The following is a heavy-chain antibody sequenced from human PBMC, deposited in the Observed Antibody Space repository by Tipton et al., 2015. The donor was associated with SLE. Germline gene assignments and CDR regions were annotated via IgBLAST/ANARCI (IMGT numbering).Heavy chain of an antibody. CDR2: INHSGST. CDR3: ARDSRGIDAFDI. CDR1: GGSFSGYY. V-gene: IGHV4-34*01. Sequence: LRLSCAVYGGSFSGYYWIWIRQPPGKGLEWIGEINHSGSTNYNPSLKSRVTISVDTSKNQFSLKLSSVTAADTAVYYCARDSRGIDAFDIWGQGTMVTVSS. J-gene: IGHJ3*02. D-gene: IGHD3-16*01.